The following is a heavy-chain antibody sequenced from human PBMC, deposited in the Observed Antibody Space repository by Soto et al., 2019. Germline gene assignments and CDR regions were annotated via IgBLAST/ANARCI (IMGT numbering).Heavy chain of an antibody. Sequence: GGSLRLSCAASGFTFSDYYMSWIRQAPGKGLEWVSYISSSGSTIYYADSVKGRFTISRDNAKNSLYLQMNSLRAEDTAVYYCARTLLSGAYYYYYMDVWGKGTTVTVSS. CDR1: GFTFSDYY. CDR2: ISSSGSTI. V-gene: IGHV3-11*01. J-gene: IGHJ6*03. D-gene: IGHD3-10*01. CDR3: ARTLLSGAYYYYYMDV.